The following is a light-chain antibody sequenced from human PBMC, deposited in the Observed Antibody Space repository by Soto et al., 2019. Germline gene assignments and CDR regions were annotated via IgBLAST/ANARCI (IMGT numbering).Light chain of an antibody. CDR3: LISYSGARPV. CDR1: TGAVTSGHY. CDR2: DTS. Sequence: QAVVTQEPSLTVSPGGTVTLTCGSSTGAVTSGHYPYWFQQKPGQAPRTLIYDTSNKHSWTPARFSGSLLGGKAALTLSGAEHADEAAYYCLISYSGARPVFGGGTKLTVL. J-gene: IGLJ2*01. V-gene: IGLV7-46*01.